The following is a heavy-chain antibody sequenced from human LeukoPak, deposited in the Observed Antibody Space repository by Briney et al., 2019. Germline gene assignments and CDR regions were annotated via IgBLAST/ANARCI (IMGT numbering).Heavy chain of an antibody. J-gene: IGHJ4*02. Sequence: VGSLRLSCAASGFSFSTSWMHWVRQAPGKGLEWVAVISYDGSNKYYADSVKGRFTISRDNSKNTLYLQMNSLRAEDTAVYYCAKAAAGTFFDYWGQGTLLTVSS. V-gene: IGHV3-30*18. D-gene: IGHD6-13*01. CDR1: GFSFSTSW. CDR3: AKAAAGTFFDY. CDR2: ISYDGSNK.